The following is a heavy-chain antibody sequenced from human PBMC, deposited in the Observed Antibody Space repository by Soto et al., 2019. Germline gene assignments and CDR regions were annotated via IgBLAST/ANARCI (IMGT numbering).Heavy chain of an antibody. J-gene: IGHJ4*02. CDR1: GFNFASYT. CDR3: SRSLAIDFDS. Sequence: GGSLRLSCSASGFNFASYTMSWVRLTPGKGLEWVGFIRRIAYGGTTDYAASVKGRFTISRDDSRKIVYLQMSRLKIEDTAVYYCSRSLAIDFDSWGQGTLVTVSS. CDR2: IRRIAYGGTT. V-gene: IGHV3-49*04.